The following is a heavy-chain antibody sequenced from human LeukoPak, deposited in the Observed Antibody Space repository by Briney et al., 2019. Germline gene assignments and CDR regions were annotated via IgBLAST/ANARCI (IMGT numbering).Heavy chain of an antibody. V-gene: IGHV1-46*01. CDR3: ARDRIPATGRPLIDY. CDR1: GYTFTSYY. CDR2: INPSGGST. J-gene: IGHJ4*02. Sequence: ASVKVSCKASGYTFTSYYMHWVRQAPGQGLEWMGIINPSGGSTSYAQKFQGRVTMTRDTSTSTVYMELSSLRSEDTAVYYCARDRIPATGRPLIDYWGQGTLVTVSS.